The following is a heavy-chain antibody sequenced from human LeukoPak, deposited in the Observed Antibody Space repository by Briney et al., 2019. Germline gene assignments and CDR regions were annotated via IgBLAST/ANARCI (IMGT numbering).Heavy chain of an antibody. CDR2: MNPNSGNT. J-gene: IGHJ5*02. CDR1: GYTFTSYD. D-gene: IGHD3-3*01. CDR3: ARAYDFWSGSVVDP. Sequence: GASVKVSCTASGYTFTSYDINWVRQATGQGLEWMGWMNPNSGNTGYAQKFQGRVTMTRNTSISTAYMELSSLRSEDTAVYYCARAYDFWSGSVVDPWGQGTLVTVSS. V-gene: IGHV1-8*01.